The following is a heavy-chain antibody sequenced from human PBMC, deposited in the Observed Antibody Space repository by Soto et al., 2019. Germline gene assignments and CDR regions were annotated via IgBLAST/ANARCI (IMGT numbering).Heavy chain of an antibody. CDR1: GGSISSGGYY. V-gene: IGHV4-31*03. CDR3: ARSNYSLGYCSSTSCYRGGDRFDP. D-gene: IGHD2-2*02. CDR2: IYYSGST. J-gene: IGHJ5*02. Sequence: PSETLSLTCTVSGGSISSGGYYWSWIRQHPGKGLEWIGYIYYSGSTYYNPSLKSRVTISVDTSKNQFSLKLSSVTAADTAVYYCARSNYSLGYCSSTSCYRGGDRFDPWGQGTLVTVSS.